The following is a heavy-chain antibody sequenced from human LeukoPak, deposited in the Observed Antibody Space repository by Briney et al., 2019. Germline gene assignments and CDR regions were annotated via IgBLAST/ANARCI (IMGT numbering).Heavy chain of an antibody. CDR3: ATEPGIGYAFDI. CDR2: INPDGSTQ. V-gene: IGHV3-7*01. J-gene: IGHJ3*02. Sequence: PGGSLRLSCVASGITFRNYWMSWVRQAPGKGLEWVANINPDGSTQNYVHSVKGRFTISRDNAKNSLSLQMNSLRAEDTAVYYCATEPGIGYAFDIWGQRTMVTVSS. CDR1: GITFRNYW. D-gene: IGHD2-15*01.